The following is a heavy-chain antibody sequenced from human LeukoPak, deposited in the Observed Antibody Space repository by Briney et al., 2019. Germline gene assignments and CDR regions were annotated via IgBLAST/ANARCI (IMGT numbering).Heavy chain of an antibody. J-gene: IGHJ3*02. V-gene: IGHV3-43*02. CDR2: ISGGGDST. CDR1: GFTFNDYA. CDR3: VKDRPDYDFWTGYYDPHAFDI. D-gene: IGHD3-3*01. Sequence: GGSLRLSCAASGFTFNDYAIHWVRQAPGKGLEWVYLISGGGDSTYYADSVKGRFTISRDNSKNSLYLQMNSLSTEDTAFYYCVKDRPDYDFWTGYYDPHAFDIWGRGTMVTVSS.